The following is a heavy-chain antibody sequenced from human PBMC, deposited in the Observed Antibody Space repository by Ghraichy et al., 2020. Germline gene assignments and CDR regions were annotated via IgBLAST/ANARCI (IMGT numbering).Heavy chain of an antibody. CDR3: ARERGDYDGGTDFDY. CDR2: IYHSGST. V-gene: IGHV4-4*02. J-gene: IGHJ4*02. CDR1: GGSISSSNW. D-gene: IGHD4-23*01. Sequence: SETLSLTCAVSGGSISSSNWWSWVRQPPGKGLEWIGEIYHSGSTNYNPSLKSRVTISVDKSKNQFSLKLSSVTAADTAVYYCARERGDYDGGTDFDYWGQGTLVTVSS.